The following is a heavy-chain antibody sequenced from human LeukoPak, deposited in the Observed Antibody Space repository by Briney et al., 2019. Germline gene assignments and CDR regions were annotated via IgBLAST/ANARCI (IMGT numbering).Heavy chain of an antibody. J-gene: IGHJ5*02. Sequence: SETLSLTCTVSGYSISSGYYWAWIRQPAGKGLEWIGRIYTSGSTNYNPSLKSRVTMSVDTSKNQFSLKLSSVTAADTAVYYCAGGGQSLGSDPWGQGTLVTVSS. V-gene: IGHV4-4*07. D-gene: IGHD3-16*01. CDR1: GYSISSGYY. CDR3: AGGGQSLGSDP. CDR2: IYTSGST.